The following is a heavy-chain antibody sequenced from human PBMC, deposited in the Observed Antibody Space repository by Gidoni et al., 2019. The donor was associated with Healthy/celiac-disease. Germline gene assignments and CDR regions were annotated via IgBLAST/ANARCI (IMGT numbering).Heavy chain of an antibody. J-gene: IGHJ4*02. CDR1: GYSFTSYW. V-gene: IGHV5-51*01. CDR2: IYPGDSDT. D-gene: IGHD2-21*02. Sequence: EVQLLQSRAAVKKPGESLKISCKGSGYSFTSYWIGWVRQMPGKGLEWMGIIYPGDSDTRYSPSFQGQVTISADKSISTAYLQWSSLKASDTAMYYCARCSRRGDCYSGYFDYWGQGTLVTVSS. CDR3: ARCSRRGDCYSGYFDY.